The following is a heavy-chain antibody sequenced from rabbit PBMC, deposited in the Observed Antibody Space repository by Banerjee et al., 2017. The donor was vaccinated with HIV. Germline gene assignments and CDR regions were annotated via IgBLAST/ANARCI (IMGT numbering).Heavy chain of an antibody. D-gene: IGHD4-1*01. CDR1: GFSFSSYYN. J-gene: IGHJ4*01. V-gene: IGHV1S40*01. CDR2: IYAGSSGST. CDR3: ARRGSDWGDDL. Sequence: QSLEESGGDLVKPGTSLTLTCTASGFSFSSYYNMCWVRQAPGKGLEWIACIYAGSSGSTYYASWAKGRFTISETSSTTVTLQMTSLTAADTATYFCARRGSDWGDDLWGPGTLVTVS.